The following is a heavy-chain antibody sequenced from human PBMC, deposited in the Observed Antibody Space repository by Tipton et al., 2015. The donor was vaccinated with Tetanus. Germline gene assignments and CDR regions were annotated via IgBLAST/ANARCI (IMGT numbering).Heavy chain of an antibody. CDR3: GRASGYHYGSGSYYSGEDY. CDR2: ISPYNGKT. CDR1: GYSFTRYG. Sequence: QSGPEVKRPGASVKVSCKTSGYSFTRYGISWVRQAPGQGLEWMGWISPYNGKTNYAQKLEGRVTMTTDTSTTTAYMELRSLRSDDTAVYYCGRASGYHYGSGSYYSGEDYWGQGTLVTVSS. D-gene: IGHD3-10*01. J-gene: IGHJ4*02. V-gene: IGHV1-18*01.